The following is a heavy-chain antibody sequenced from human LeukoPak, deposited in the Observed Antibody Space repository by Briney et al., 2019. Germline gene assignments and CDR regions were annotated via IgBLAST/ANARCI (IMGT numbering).Heavy chain of an antibody. J-gene: IGHJ4*02. CDR2: ISDSGGNT. CDR1: GFTFSSYG. Sequence: GGSLRLSCAASGFTFSSYGMSWVRQAPGKGLEWVSAISDSGGNTYYGDSVRGRFTISRDNSKNTLYLQMNSLRAEDTAVYYCATTKPARRYFDYWGQGTLVTVSS. V-gene: IGHV3-23*01. D-gene: IGHD1-1*01. CDR3: ATTKPARRYFDY.